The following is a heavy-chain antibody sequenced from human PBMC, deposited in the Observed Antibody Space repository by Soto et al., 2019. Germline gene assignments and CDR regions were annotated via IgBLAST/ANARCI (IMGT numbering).Heavy chain of an antibody. V-gene: IGHV3-30*18. CDR3: AKDRRDFWSGYYDPRYYYYGMDV. CDR1: GFTFSSYG. J-gene: IGHJ6*02. CDR2: ISYDGSNK. Sequence: GGSLRLSCAASGFTFSSYGMHWVRQAQGKGLEWVAVISYDGSNKYYADSVKGRFTISRDNSKNTLYLQMNSLRAEDTAVYYCAKDRRDFWSGYYDPRYYYYGMDVWGQGTTVTVSS. D-gene: IGHD3-3*01.